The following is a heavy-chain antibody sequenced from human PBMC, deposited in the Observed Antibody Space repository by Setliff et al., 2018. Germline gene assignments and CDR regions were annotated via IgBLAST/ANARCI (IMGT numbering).Heavy chain of an antibody. CDR2: ISAYNGNT. V-gene: IGHV1-18*01. J-gene: IGHJ4*02. D-gene: IGHD2-21*01. Sequence: GASVKVSCKASGYTFTNYGINWVRQAPGQGLEWLGWISAYNGNTHYAQKLQGRVSMSTDTSTSTAYMELRSLRSDDTAVYYCARVYTSTIPPDYWGQGTLVTVSS. CDR1: GYTFTNYG. CDR3: ARVYTSTIPPDY.